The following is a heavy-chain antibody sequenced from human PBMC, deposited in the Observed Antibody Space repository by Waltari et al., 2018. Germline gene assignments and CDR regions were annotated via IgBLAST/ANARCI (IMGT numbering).Heavy chain of an antibody. J-gene: IGHJ2*01. CDR3: ARDTLYSSGWYQFWYFDL. CDR1: GFTFSSYW. Sequence: EVQLLESGGGLVQPGGSLRLSCAASGFTFSSYWMSWVRQAPGKGLEWVANIKQDGSEKYYVDSVKGRFTISRDNAKNSLYLQMNSLRAEDTAVYYCARDTLYSSGWYQFWYFDLWGRGTLVTVSS. D-gene: IGHD6-19*01. V-gene: IGHV3-7*01. CDR2: IKQDGSEK.